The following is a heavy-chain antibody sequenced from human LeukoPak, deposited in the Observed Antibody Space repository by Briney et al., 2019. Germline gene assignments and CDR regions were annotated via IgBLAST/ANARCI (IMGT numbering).Heavy chain of an antibody. CDR2: INHSGST. Sequence: PSETLSLTCAVYGGSFSGYYWSWIRQPPGKGLEWIGEINHSGSTNYNPSLKSRVTISVDTSKNQFSLKLSSVTAADTAVYYCARGITMVRGVYYYYYMDVCGKGTTVTVSS. CDR1: GGSFSGYY. V-gene: IGHV4-34*01. J-gene: IGHJ6*03. D-gene: IGHD3-10*01. CDR3: ARGITMVRGVYYYYYMDV.